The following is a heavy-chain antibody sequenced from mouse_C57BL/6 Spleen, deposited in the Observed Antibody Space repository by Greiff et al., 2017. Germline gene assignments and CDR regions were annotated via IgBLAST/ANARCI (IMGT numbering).Heavy chain of an antibody. CDR3: ARRDYSNYYAMDY. CDR1: GYSFTGYF. J-gene: IGHJ4*01. D-gene: IGHD2-5*01. CDR2: INPYNGDT. Sequence: EVQLQESGPELVKPGDSVKISCKASGYSFTGYFMNWVMQSHGKSLEWIGRINPYNGDTFYNQKFKGKATLTVDKSSSTAHMELRRLTSEDSAVYYCARRDYSNYYAMDYWGQGTSVTVSS. V-gene: IGHV1-20*01.